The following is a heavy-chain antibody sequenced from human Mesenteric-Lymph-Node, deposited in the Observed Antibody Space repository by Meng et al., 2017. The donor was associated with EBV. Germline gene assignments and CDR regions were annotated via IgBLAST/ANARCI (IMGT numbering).Heavy chain of an antibody. V-gene: IGHV4-34*01. CDR3: AALGSFASSIDP. CDR2: VNHAGTT. Sequence: QLPLSQYRARLFTPSRPLSPTSAVYCGSFTDYYWSWIRQPPGKGLEWIGQVNHAGTTIYNPSLESRVTISVDTSKNQFSLKLTSVTAADTAVYFCAALGSFASSIDPWGQGTLVTVSS. D-gene: IGHD3-16*01. J-gene: IGHJ5*02. CDR1: CGSFTDYY.